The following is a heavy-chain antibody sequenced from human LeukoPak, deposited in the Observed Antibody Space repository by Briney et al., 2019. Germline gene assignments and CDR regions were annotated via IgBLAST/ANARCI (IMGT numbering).Heavy chain of an antibody. J-gene: IGHJ4*02. Sequence: GGSLRLSCVASGFTFSDYWMSWVRQAPGKGLEWVSAISGSGGSTYYADSVKGRFTISRDNSKNTLYLQMNSLRAEDTAVYYCANLNYDYVWGSYRDFDYWGQGTLVTVSS. D-gene: IGHD3-16*02. CDR1: GFTFSDYW. V-gene: IGHV3-23*01. CDR3: ANLNYDYVWGSYRDFDY. CDR2: ISGSGGST.